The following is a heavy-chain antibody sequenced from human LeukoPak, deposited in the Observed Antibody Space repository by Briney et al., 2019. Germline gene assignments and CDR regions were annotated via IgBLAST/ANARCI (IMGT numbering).Heavy chain of an antibody. V-gene: IGHV1-69*04. D-gene: IGHD2-21*01. Sequence: ASVKVSCKASRGTFSSYAISWVRQPPGQGLEWMGRIIPILGIANYAQKFQGRVTITADKSTSTAYMELSSLRSEDTAVYYCAIRSGDPGLNWFDPWGQGTLVTVSS. J-gene: IGHJ5*02. CDR1: RGTFSSYA. CDR2: IIPILGIA. CDR3: AIRSGDPGLNWFDP.